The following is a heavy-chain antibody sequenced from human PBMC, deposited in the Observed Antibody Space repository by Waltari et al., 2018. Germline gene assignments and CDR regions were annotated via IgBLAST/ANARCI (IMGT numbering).Heavy chain of an antibody. CDR2: MYPPGSS. CDR3: ARARDEHTAMVFFDL. V-gene: IGHV3-66*02. CDR1: ASPASTTP. J-gene: IGHJ4*02. Sequence: DVQLAESGGGLVHPGGSLRLSCADSASPASTTPLSWVRQSPGKGLEWVSVMYPPGSSYNADAVEGRFSISRDISQNTVHLQMNNLRLEDTAIYYCARARDEHTAMVFFDLWGQGTVVTVSS. D-gene: IGHD5-18*01.